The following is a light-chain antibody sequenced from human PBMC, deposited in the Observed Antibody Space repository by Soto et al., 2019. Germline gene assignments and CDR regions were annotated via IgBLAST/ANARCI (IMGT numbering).Light chain of an antibody. CDR2: EGS. V-gene: IGLV2-23*01. J-gene: IGLJ2*01. Sequence: QSALTQPASVSGSPGQSITISCTGTSSDVGSYNLVSWYQQHPGKAPKLMIYEGSKRPSGVSNRFSGSKSGNTASLTISGLQAEAEADYYCCSYAGSSIYVVFGGGTKLTVL. CDR1: SSDVGSYNL. CDR3: CSYAGSSIYVV.